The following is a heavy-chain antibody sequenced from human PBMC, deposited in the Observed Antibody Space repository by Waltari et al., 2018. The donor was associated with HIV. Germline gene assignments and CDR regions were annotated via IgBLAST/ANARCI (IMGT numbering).Heavy chain of an antibody. CDR1: GFIFRNFA. CDR3: VTGLSGRLWDPPGDL. V-gene: IGHV3-30*01. Sequence: QVQLVESGGGVVQPGRSLRVSCAASGFIFRNFAVHWVRPAPGKGLEWVALISYDGSNIYYADSVRGRFNISRDNSLNTLFLQMNSLETDDTAVYYCVTGLSGRLWDPPGDLWGQGTLVTVSS. CDR2: ISYDGSNI. J-gene: IGHJ4*02. D-gene: IGHD1-26*01.